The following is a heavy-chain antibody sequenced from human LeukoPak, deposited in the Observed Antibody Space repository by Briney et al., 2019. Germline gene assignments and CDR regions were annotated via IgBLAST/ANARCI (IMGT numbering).Heavy chain of an antibody. D-gene: IGHD1-20*01. CDR3: ARRRYNWNAIDY. V-gene: IGHV3-11*01. Sequence: GGSLRLSCAASGFTFSDYYMSWIRQAPGKGLEWVSYIRSSGSTLYYADSVKGRITISRDNAKNSLYLQMNSLRAEDTAVYYCARRRYNWNAIDYWGQGTLVTASS. CDR1: GFTFSDYY. J-gene: IGHJ4*02. CDR2: IRSSGSTL.